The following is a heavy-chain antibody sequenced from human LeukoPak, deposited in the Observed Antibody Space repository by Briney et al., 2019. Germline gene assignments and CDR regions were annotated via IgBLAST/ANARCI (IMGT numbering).Heavy chain of an antibody. J-gene: IGHJ4*02. D-gene: IGHD4-17*01. Sequence: SVKVSCKASGGTFSSYAISWVRQAPGQGLEWMGGIISIFGTANYAQKFQGRVTITADESTSTAYMELSSLRSEDTAVYYCAGWLKDYGDFPFDYWGQGTLVTVSS. CDR3: AGWLKDYGDFPFDY. CDR1: GGTFSSYA. V-gene: IGHV1-69*13. CDR2: IISIFGTA.